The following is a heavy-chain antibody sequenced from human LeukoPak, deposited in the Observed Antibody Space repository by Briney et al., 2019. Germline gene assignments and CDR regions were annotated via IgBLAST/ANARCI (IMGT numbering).Heavy chain of an antibody. V-gene: IGHV1-69*13. D-gene: IGHD1-1*01. Sequence: GASVKVSCKASGGTFSSYAISWVRQAPGQGLEWMGGIIPIFGTANYAQKFQGRVTITADESTSTAYMELSSLRSDDTAVYYCAKTGNPPTGDYWGQGTLVTVSS. CDR2: IIPIFGTA. CDR1: GGTFSSYA. CDR3: AKTGNPPTGDY. J-gene: IGHJ4*02.